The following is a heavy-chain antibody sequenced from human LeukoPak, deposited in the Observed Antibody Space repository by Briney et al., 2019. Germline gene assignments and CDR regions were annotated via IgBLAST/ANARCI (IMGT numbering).Heavy chain of an antibody. J-gene: IGHJ4*02. CDR3: GRQGYTAAYYFLDF. CDR1: SGSINSYY. D-gene: IGHD2-2*02. CDR2: IYTTGAT. Sequence: SETLSLTCTVSSGSINSYYWGWVRQPPGKGLEWIGRIYTTGATQYNPSLKSRVTMSIDASTNQFSLNLRSMTAADTAVYYCGRQGYTAAYYFLDFWSQGTLVAVS. V-gene: IGHV4-4*07.